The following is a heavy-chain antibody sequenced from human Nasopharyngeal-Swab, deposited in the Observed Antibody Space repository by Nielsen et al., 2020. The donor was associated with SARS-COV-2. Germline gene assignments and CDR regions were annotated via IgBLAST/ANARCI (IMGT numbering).Heavy chain of an antibody. CDR3: ARGDTIFGKGSYDAFDI. CDR1: GGTFSSYA. J-gene: IGHJ3*02. V-gene: IGHV1-69*06. CDR2: IIPIFGTA. D-gene: IGHD3-3*01. Sequence: SVKVSCKASGGTFSSYAISWVRQAPGQGLEWMGGIIPIFGTANYAQKFQGRVTITANKSTSTAYMELSSLRSEDTAVYYCARGDTIFGKGSYDAFDIWGQGTMVTVSS.